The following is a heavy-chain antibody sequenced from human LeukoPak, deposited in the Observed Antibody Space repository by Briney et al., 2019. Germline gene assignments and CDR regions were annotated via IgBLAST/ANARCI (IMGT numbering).Heavy chain of an antibody. CDR2: INPNSGGT. CDR3: ARKVSDDYVADSRVDY. Sequence: ASVKVSCKASGGTFTGYYMHWVRQAPGQGLEWMGWINPNSGGTNYAQKFQGRVTMTRDTSISTAYMELSRLRSDDTAGYYCARKVSDDYVADSRVDYWGQGTLVTVSS. V-gene: IGHV1-2*02. D-gene: IGHD3-16*01. J-gene: IGHJ4*02. CDR1: GGTFTGYY.